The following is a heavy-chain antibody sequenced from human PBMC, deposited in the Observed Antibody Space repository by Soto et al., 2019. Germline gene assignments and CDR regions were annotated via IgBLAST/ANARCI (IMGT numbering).Heavy chain of an antibody. CDR1: GFTFSNSW. Sequence: WGSLRLSCAASGFTFSNSWMQWVRQAPGKGLVWVSRIKSDGSSTSYADSVKGRFTISRDNAKNTLYLQMNSLGAEDTAVYYCARGPAAADYWGLGTLVTVSS. CDR2: IKSDGSST. D-gene: IGHD6-25*01. J-gene: IGHJ4*02. V-gene: IGHV3-74*01. CDR3: ARGPAAADY.